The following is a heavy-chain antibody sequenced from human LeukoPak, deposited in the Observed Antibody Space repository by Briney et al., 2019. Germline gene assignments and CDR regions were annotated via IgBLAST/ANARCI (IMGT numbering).Heavy chain of an antibody. CDR1: GYTFTSYD. D-gene: IGHD3-9*01. V-gene: IGHV1-8*02. CDR3: AREQSYYDILTGYSIFDY. J-gene: IGHJ4*02. CDR2: MNPNSGNT. Sequence: GASVKVSCKASGYTFTSYDINWVRQATGQGLEWMGWMNPNSGNTGYAQKFQGRVTMTRNTSISTAYMELNSLRSEDTAVYYCAREQSYYDILTGYSIFDYWGQGTLVTVSS.